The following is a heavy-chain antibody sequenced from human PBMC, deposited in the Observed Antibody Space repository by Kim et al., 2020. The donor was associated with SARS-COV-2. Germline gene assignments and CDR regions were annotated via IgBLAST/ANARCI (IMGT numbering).Heavy chain of an antibody. V-gene: IGHV4-34*01. CDR2: INHSGST. CDR1: GGSFSGYY. Sequence: SETLSLTCAVYGGSFSGYYWSWIRQPPGKGLEWIGEINHSGSTNYNPSLKSRVTISVDTSKNQFSLKLSSVTAADTAVYYCASGYSSSWYHNWGQGTLVTVSS. J-gene: IGHJ4*02. CDR3: ASGYSSSWYHN. D-gene: IGHD6-13*01.